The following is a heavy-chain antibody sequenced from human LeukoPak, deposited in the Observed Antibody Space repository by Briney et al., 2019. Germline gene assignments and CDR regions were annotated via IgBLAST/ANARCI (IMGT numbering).Heavy chain of an antibody. CDR1: GGSISSYY. Sequence: PSETLSLTCTVSGGSISSYYWSWIRQPPGKGLEWIGYIYYSGSTNYNPSLKSRVTISVDTSKNQFSLKLSSVTAADTAVYYCARDDSSSSPYWGQGTLVTVSS. CDR3: ARDDSSSSPY. J-gene: IGHJ4*02. D-gene: IGHD6-13*01. CDR2: IYYSGST. V-gene: IGHV4-59*01.